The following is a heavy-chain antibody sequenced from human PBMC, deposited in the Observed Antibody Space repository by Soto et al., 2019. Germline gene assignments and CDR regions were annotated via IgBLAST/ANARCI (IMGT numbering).Heavy chain of an antibody. CDR1: GFTVSGNY. Sequence: GGSLRLSCAASGFTVSGNYMSWVRQAPGKGPEWVSGITDGDGKTHYADSVRGRFTISRDNSKNTLYLQMSSLRAEDTAVYYCSPDSGGGEFDCWGQGTLVTVSS. CDR3: SPDSGGGEFDC. CDR2: ITDGDGKT. D-gene: IGHD6-19*01. J-gene: IGHJ4*02. V-gene: IGHV3-53*01.